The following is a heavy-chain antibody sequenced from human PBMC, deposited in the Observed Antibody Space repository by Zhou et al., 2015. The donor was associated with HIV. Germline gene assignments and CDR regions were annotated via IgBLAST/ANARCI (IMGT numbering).Heavy chain of an antibody. J-gene: IGHJ6*03. CDR3: ARAGYVAARPSGYYYYMDV. Sequence: QVQLVQSGAEVKKPGSSVKVSCKASGGTFSSYAISWVRQAPGQGLEWMGGIIPIFGTANYAQKFQGRVTITADESTSTAYMELSSLRSEDTAVYYCARAGYVAARPSGYYYYMDVWGKGTTVTVSS. CDR1: GGTFSSYA. V-gene: IGHV1-69*01. D-gene: IGHD6-6*01. CDR2: IIPIFGTA.